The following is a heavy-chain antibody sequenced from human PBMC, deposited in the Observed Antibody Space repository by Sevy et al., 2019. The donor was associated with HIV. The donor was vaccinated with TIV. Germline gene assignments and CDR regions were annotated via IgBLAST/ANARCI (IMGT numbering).Heavy chain of an antibody. CDR1: DVSISSGTNY. D-gene: IGHD2-21*02. Sequence: SGTLSLTCTVSDVSISSGTNYWGWIRQPPGKGLEWIGSIYYSGGTYYNPSLNSRFTISADTSMNQFSLKLSSVTVADTAVYYCARAHVGDRDYFDYWGQGTLVTVSS. CDR2: IYYSGGT. CDR3: ARAHVGDRDYFDY. J-gene: IGHJ4*02. V-gene: IGHV4-39*01.